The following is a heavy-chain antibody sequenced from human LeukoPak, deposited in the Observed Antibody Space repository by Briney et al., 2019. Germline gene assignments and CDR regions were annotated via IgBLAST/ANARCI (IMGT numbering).Heavy chain of an antibody. Sequence: GGSLRLSCAASGFSFRSYSMDWVRQAPGKGLEWVSSITGSSSYISYADSVKGRFTISRDNAEISLFLQMNSLRPEDTAVYFCARDRLEGGETFDSWGQGTLVTVSS. CDR1: GFSFRSYS. D-gene: IGHD1-1*01. CDR2: ITGSSSYI. CDR3: ARDRLEGGETFDS. V-gene: IGHV3-21*01. J-gene: IGHJ4*02.